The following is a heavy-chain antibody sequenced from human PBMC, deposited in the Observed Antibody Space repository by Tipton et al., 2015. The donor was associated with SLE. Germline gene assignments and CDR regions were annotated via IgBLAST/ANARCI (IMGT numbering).Heavy chain of an antibody. V-gene: IGHV1-18*01. CDR2: ISAYNGDT. CDR3: ARPQGYYYDSSGYYADAFDI. Sequence: QSGAEVKKPGASVKVSCKASGYTFTSYGISWVRQAPGQGLEWMGWISAYNGDTNYAQKLQGRVTMTTDTSTSTAYMELRSLRSDDTAVYYCARPQGYYYDSSGYYADAFDIWGQGTMVTVSS. CDR1: GYTFTSYG. D-gene: IGHD3-22*01. J-gene: IGHJ3*02.